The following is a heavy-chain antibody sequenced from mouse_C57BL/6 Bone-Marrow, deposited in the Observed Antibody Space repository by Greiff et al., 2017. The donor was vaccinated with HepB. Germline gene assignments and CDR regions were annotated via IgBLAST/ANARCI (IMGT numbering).Heavy chain of an antibody. D-gene: IGHD2-4*01. CDR2: INPSNGGT. J-gene: IGHJ1*03. Sequence: QVQLQQPGTELVKPGASVKLSCKASGYTFTSYWMHWVKQRPGQGLEWIGNINPSNGGTNYNEKFKSKATLTVDKSSSTAYMQLSSLTSEDSAVYYCARCRGITQPHWYFDVWGTGTTVTVSS. V-gene: IGHV1-53*01. CDR3: ARCRGITQPHWYFDV. CDR1: GYTFTSYW.